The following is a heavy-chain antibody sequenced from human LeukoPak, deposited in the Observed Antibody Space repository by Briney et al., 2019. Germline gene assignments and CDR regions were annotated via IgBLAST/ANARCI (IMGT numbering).Heavy chain of an antibody. Sequence: ASVKVSCKASGYTFTGYYMHWVRQAPGQGLEWMGWINPNSGGTNYAQKFQGRVTMTRDTSISTAYIELSRLRSDDTAVYYCARRSPRWQQQPVKGINAFDIWGQGTMVTVSS. CDR3: ARRSPRWQQQPVKGINAFDI. CDR2: INPNSGGT. J-gene: IGHJ3*02. CDR1: GYTFTGYY. D-gene: IGHD2-15*01. V-gene: IGHV1-2*02.